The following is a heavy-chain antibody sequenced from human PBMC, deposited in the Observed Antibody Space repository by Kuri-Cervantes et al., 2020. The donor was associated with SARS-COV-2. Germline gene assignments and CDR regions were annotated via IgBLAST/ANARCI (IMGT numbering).Heavy chain of an antibody. V-gene: IGHV4-39*07. D-gene: IGHD5-18*01. CDR1: GGSISSSSYY. J-gene: IGHJ6*02. CDR2: IYYSGST. CDR3: ARRPDTAMAPNYYYYGMDV. Sequence: ESLKISCTVSGGSISSSSYYWGWIRQPPGKGLEWIGSIYYSGSTYYNPSLKSRVTISVDTSKNQFSLKLSSVTAADTAVYYCARRPDTAMAPNYYYYGMDVWGQGTTVTVSS.